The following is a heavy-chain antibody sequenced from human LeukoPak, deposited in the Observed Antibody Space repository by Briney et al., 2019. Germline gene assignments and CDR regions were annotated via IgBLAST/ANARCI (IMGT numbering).Heavy chain of an antibody. CDR2: IYTSGST. V-gene: IGHV4-61*02. CDR3: ARGFFDFWSGYPFYFDL. D-gene: IGHD3-3*01. Sequence: SETLSLTCTVSGGSISSGSYNWGWIRQPAGKGLEWIGRIYTSGSTNYNPSLKSRVTISVDTSKNQFSLKLSSVTAADTALYYCARGFFDFWSGYPFYFDLRGQGNPVTVSS. CDR1: GGSISSGSYN. J-gene: IGHJ4*03.